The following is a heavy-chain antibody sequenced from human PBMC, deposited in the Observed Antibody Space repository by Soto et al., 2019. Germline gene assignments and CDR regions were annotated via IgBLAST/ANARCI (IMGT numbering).Heavy chain of an antibody. J-gene: IGHJ4*02. V-gene: IGHV2-5*01. Sequence: QITLKESGPTLVKPTQTLTLTCTFSGFSLSTSGEGVGWIRQPPGKALEWLALIYWNDDERYSTSLKSRLSIPKDTPQNQVVLTMNNMDPVDTTTYYRAPRRDSWSPDYGGQGTLVTVSS. CDR2: IYWNDDE. CDR3: APRRDSWSPDY. CDR1: GFSLSTSGEG. D-gene: IGHD4-4*01.